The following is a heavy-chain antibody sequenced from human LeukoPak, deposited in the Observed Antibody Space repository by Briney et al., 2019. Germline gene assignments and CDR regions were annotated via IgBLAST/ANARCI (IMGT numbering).Heavy chain of an antibody. Sequence: SGTLSLTCAVSGGYISSSSWWSWVRQPPGKGLEWIGEIYHSGSTNYNPSLKSRVTISVDKSKNQFSLKLSSVTAADTAVYYCARYYGFRFQGLRLGELSYFDYWGQGTLVTVSS. CDR2: IYHSGST. CDR3: ARYYGFRFQGLRLGELSYFDY. V-gene: IGHV4-4*02. D-gene: IGHD3-16*02. CDR1: GGYISSSSW. J-gene: IGHJ4*02.